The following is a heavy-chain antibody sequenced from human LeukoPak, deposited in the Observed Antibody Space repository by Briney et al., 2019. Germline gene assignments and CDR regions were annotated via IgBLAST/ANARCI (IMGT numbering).Heavy chain of an antibody. D-gene: IGHD3-22*01. CDR1: GGSISSGSYY. Sequence: SETLSLTCTVSGGSISSGSYYLSWIRHPAGKGLEWIGRIYTSGSTNYNPSLKSRVTISVDTSKNQFSLKLSSVTAADTAVYYCARVSGYYYYFDYWGQGTLVTVSS. V-gene: IGHV4-61*02. CDR2: IYTSGST. CDR3: ARVSGYYYYFDY. J-gene: IGHJ4*02.